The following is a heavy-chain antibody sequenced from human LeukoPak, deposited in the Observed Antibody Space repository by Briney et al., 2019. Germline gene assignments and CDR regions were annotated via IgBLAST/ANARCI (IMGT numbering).Heavy chain of an antibody. D-gene: IGHD6-13*01. CDR3: AREAIAAAGTGSFDY. V-gene: IGHV4-61*01. J-gene: IGHJ4*02. CDR1: GGSISSGSYY. CDR2: IYYSGST. Sequence: SETLSLTRTVSGGSISSGSYYWSWIRQPPGKGLEWIGYIYYSGSTNYNPSLKSRVTISVDTSKNQFSLKLSSVTAADTAVYYCAREAIAAAGTGSFDYWGQGTLVTVSS.